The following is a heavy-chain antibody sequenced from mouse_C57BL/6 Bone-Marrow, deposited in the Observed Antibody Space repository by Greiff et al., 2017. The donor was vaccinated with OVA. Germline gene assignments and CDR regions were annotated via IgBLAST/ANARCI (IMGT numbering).Heavy chain of an antibody. CDR1: GYTFTSYW. D-gene: IGHD2-12*01. CDR3: ARWAYDPWYFDV. V-gene: IGHV1-59*01. CDR2: IDPSDSYT. J-gene: IGHJ1*03. Sequence: QVQLQQPGAELVRPGTSVKLSCKASGYTFTSYWMHWVKQRPGQGLEWIGVIDPSDSYTNYNQKFKGKATLTVDTSSSTAYMQLSSLTSEDSAVYYCARWAYDPWYFDVWGTGTTVTVSS.